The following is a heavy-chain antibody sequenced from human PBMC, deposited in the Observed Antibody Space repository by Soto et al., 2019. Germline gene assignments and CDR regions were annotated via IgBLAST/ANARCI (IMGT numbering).Heavy chain of an antibody. Sequence: QVQLMQSGAEVKKPGASVKVSCKASGYTFTTYDINWVRQAPGQGLEWMGWMNPNRTNTGYAEKFQGRVTMTRDTSISTAYMELSSLRYGDTAVYYCVRGGFLSHDHVIIAPATLGVDPWGEGTLVTVSS. CDR2: MNPNRTNT. V-gene: IGHV1-8*01. J-gene: IGHJ5*02. D-gene: IGHD2-2*01. CDR3: VRGGFLSHDHVIIAPATLGVDP. CDR1: GYTFTTYD.